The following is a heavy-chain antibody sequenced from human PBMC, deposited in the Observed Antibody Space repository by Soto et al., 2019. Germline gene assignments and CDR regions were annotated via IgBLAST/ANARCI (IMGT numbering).Heavy chain of an antibody. CDR1: GGSISSSSYY. D-gene: IGHD2-15*01. CDR2: IYYSGST. CDR3: ARYLGYCSGGSCYGFDP. J-gene: IGHJ5*02. V-gene: IGHV4-39*01. Sequence: SETLSLTCTVSGGSISSSSYYWGWIRQPPGKGLEWIGSIYYSGSTYYNPSLKSRVTISVDTSKNQFSLKLSSVTAADTAVYYCARYLGYCSGGSCYGFDPWGQGTLVTVSS.